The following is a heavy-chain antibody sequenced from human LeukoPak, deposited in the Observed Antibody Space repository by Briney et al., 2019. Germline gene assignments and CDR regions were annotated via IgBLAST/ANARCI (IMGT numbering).Heavy chain of an antibody. D-gene: IGHD3-10*01. J-gene: IGHJ6*02. V-gene: IGHV3-33*01. CDR3: ARVSYYGSGSYYTSPYYYYGMDV. CDR2: MWYDGSNK. Sequence: GGSLRLSCAASGFTFSSYGMHWVRQAPGTGLEWLAVMWYDGSNKYYADSVNGRFTISRDNSKNTLYLQMNSMRAEDTAVYYCARVSYYGSGSYYTSPYYYYGMDVWGQGTTVTVSS. CDR1: GFTFSSYG.